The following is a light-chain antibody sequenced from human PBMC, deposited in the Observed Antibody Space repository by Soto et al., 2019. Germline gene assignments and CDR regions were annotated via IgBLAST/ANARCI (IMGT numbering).Light chain of an antibody. CDR1: QGISSW. CDR3: QQSNSFPPT. Sequence: DIQMTQSPSSVSASVGDRVTITCRASQGISSWLGWYQQKPGKAPKLLIHAASSLQSGVPSRFSGTGSGTDFSLTITILQPEDSAIYYCQQSNSFPPTFGGGTKVEIK. J-gene: IGKJ4*01. CDR2: AAS. V-gene: IGKV1-12*01.